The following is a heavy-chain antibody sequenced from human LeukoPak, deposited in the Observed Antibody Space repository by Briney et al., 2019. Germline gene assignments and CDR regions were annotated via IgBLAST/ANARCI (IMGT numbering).Heavy chain of an antibody. Sequence: SETLSLTCTVSGGSISSYYWSWIRQPPGKGLEWIGYIYYSGSTNYNPSLKSRVTISVDTSKNQFSLKLSSVTAADTAVYYCARAYYYYGSGSYAFDIWGQGTMVTVSS. CDR3: ARAYYYYGSGSYAFDI. CDR1: GGSISSYY. J-gene: IGHJ3*02. V-gene: IGHV4-59*01. D-gene: IGHD3-10*01. CDR2: IYYSGST.